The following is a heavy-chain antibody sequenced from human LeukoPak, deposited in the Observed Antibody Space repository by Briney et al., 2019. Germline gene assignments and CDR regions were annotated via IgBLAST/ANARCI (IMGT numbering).Heavy chain of an antibody. D-gene: IGHD6-6*01. CDR3: ARHDAGIAARPFDN. J-gene: IGHJ4*01. CDR2: IHASGPT. Sequence: SETLSLTCTVSGGSISTYYWSWIRRPPGKGLEWIAYIHASGPTNYNPSLKSRITISVDTSKNQFSLKLSSVTAADTAVYYCARHDAGIAARPFDNWGQEPWSPSPQ. V-gene: IGHV4-4*09. CDR1: GGSISTYY.